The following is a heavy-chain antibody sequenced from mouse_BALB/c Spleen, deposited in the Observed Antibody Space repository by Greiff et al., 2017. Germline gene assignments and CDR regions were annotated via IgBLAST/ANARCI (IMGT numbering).Heavy chain of an antibody. CDR2: ISSGSSTI. D-gene: IGHD2-2*01. J-gene: IGHJ2*01. CDR3: ARWGYGFDY. CDR1: GFTFSSFG. Sequence: EVKLVESGGGLVQPGGSRKLSCAASGFTFSSFGMHWVRQAPEKGLEWVAYISSGSSTIYYADTVKGRFTISRDNPKNTLFLQMTSLRSEDTAMYYCARWGYGFDYWGQGTTLTVSS. V-gene: IGHV5-17*02.